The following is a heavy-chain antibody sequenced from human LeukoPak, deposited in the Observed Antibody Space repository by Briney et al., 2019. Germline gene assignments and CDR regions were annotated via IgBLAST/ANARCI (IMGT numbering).Heavy chain of an antibody. Sequence: SETLSLTCTVSGGSISSYYWSWIRQPPGKGLEWSGDIYYSGSTNYNPSLKSRVTISVDTSKNQFSLKLSSVTAADTAVYYCARGRPRGYSYGSRFDYWGQGTLVTVSS. D-gene: IGHD5-18*01. CDR3: ARGRPRGYSYGSRFDY. V-gene: IGHV4-59*12. J-gene: IGHJ4*02. CDR2: IYYSGST. CDR1: GGSISSYY.